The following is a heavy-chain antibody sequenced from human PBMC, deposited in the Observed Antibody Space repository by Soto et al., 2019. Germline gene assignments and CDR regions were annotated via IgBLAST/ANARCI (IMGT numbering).Heavy chain of an antibody. CDR2: IIPIFGTA. Sequence: QVQLVQSGAEVKKPGSSVKVSCKASGGTFSTYAISWVRQAPGQGLEWVGGIIPIFGTANYAQKFQGRVTITADESTRTAYMELSSLRSEDTAVYYCARAAYSYGTAYLSYYYGMDVWGQGTTVTVSS. D-gene: IGHD5-18*01. CDR1: GGTFSTYA. V-gene: IGHV1-69*01. CDR3: ARAAYSYGTAYLSYYYGMDV. J-gene: IGHJ6*02.